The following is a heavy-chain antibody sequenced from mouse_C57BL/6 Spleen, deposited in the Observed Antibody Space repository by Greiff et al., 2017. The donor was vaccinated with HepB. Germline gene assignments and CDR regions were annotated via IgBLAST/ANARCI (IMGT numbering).Heavy chain of an antibody. CDR3: ARDGKDYFDY. J-gene: IGHJ2*01. CDR1: GYTFTDYY. CDR2: IYPGSGNT. Sequence: VQLQQSGAELVRPGASVKLSCKASGYTFTDYYINWVKQRPGQGLEWIARIYPGSGNTYYNEKFKGKATLTAEKSSSTAYMQLSSLTSEDSAVYFCARDGKDYFDYWGQGTTLTVSS. D-gene: IGHD1-1*01. V-gene: IGHV1-76*01.